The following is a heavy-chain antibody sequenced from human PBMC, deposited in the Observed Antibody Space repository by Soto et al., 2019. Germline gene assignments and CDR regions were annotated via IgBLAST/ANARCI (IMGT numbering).Heavy chain of an antibody. CDR2: INIDGSRT. CDR3: ARSYRDF. V-gene: IGHV3-74*01. CDR1: GFTFSNYW. D-gene: IGHD3-16*02. Sequence: GVLRLSCAASGFTFSNYWMHWVRQAPGKGLVWVSRINIDGSRTDYADSVKGRFTISRDNAKNILFLQMNSLRVDDTAVYYCARSYRDFWGQGTPVTVSS. J-gene: IGHJ4*02.